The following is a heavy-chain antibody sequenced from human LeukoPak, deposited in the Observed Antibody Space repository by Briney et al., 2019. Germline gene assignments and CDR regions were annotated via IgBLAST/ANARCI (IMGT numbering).Heavy chain of an antibody. CDR3: AKRRYDSSGHFDS. J-gene: IGHJ4*02. V-gene: IGHV3-23*01. D-gene: IGHD3-22*01. CDR1: GFTFSSYS. Sequence: GGSLRLSCAASGFTFSSYSMNWARQAPGKGLEWVSAISGSGSYTDYADSVKGRFTISKDNSKNTLYMRMSSLRAEDTAVYYCAKRRYDSSGHFDSWGQGTLVTVSS. CDR2: ISGSGSYT.